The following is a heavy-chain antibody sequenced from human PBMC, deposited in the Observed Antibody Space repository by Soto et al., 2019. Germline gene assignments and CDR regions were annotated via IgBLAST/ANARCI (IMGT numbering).Heavy chain of an antibody. Sequence: SETLSLTCTVSGGSISSSSYYWGWIRQPPGKGLEWIGSIYYSGSTYYNPSLRSRVTISVDTSKNQFSLNLSSVTAADTAVYYCARHGSSGPYFFDYWGQGTLVTVSS. CDR1: GGSISSSSYY. V-gene: IGHV4-39*01. CDR3: ARHGSSGPYFFDY. D-gene: IGHD6-19*01. J-gene: IGHJ4*02. CDR2: IYYSGST.